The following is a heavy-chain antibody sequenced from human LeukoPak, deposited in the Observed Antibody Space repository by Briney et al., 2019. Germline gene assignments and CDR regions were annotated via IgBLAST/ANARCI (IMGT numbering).Heavy chain of an antibody. CDR2: ISGSGGST. D-gene: IGHD7-27*01. CDR1: GFTFSSYA. CDR3: AKETNWGSWYFDL. V-gene: IGHV3-23*01. Sequence: GGSLRLSCAASGFTFSSYAMSWVRQAPGKGLEWVSAISGSGGSTYYADSVKGRFTISRDNSKNTLYLQINSLRAEDTDVYSCAKETNWGSWYFDLWGRGTLVTVSS. J-gene: IGHJ2*01.